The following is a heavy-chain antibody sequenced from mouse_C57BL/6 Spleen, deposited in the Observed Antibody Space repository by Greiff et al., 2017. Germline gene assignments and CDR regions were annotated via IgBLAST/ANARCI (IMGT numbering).Heavy chain of an antibody. V-gene: IGHV5-17*01. CDR1: GFTFSDYG. D-gene: IGHD1-1*01. CDR3: ANYYGSSFAY. Sequence: EVKLQESGGGLVKPGGSLKLSCAASGFTFSDYGMHWVRQAPEKGLEWVAYISSGSSTIYYADTVKGRFTISRDNAKNTLFLHMTSLRSEDTAMYYCANYYGSSFAYWGQGTLVTVSA. CDR2: ISSGSSTI. J-gene: IGHJ3*01.